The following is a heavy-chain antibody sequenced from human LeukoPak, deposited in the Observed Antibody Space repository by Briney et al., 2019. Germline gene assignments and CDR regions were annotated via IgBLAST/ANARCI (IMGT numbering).Heavy chain of an antibody. CDR3: ATGHCNTSSCYYHYMDV. CDR1: GYTLRELS. Sequence: ASVKVSCKVSGYTLRELSMHWVRQAPAKGLQWMGVCDPEDGESIIAQKFQGRLTMTEDTSTDTAYMELSSLTSEDTAMYYCATGHCNTSSCYYHYMDVWGKGTTVTVSS. CDR2: CDPEDGES. V-gene: IGHV1-24*01. D-gene: IGHD2/OR15-2a*01. J-gene: IGHJ6*03.